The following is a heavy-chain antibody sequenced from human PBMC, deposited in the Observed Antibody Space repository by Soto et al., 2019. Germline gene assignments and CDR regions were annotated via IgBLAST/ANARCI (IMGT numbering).Heavy chain of an antibody. CDR3: ARDFSLQGEYNWNYDDYYYYGMDV. J-gene: IGHJ6*02. Sequence: SETLSLTCTVSGGSISSYYWSWIRQPPGKGLEWIGYIYYSGSTNYNPSLKSRVTISVDTSKNQFSLKLSSVTAADTAVYYCARDFSLQGEYNWNYDDYYYYGMDVWGQGTTVTVS. D-gene: IGHD1-7*01. CDR2: IYYSGST. CDR1: GGSISSYY. V-gene: IGHV4-59*01.